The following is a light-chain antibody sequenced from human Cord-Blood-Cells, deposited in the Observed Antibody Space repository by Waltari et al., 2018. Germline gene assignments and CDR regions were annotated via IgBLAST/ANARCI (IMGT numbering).Light chain of an antibody. CDR3: CSYAGSSTYV. CDR1: SSDVGSYNL. V-gene: IGLV2-23*01. J-gene: IGLJ1*01. CDR2: EGS. Sequence: QSALTQPASVSGSPGQSITISCTGTSSDVGSYNLVSWYQQHPSKPPKLMIYEGSKRPSGVSNRFSGSKSGNTASLTISGLQAEDEADYYCCSYAGSSTYVFGTGTKVTVL.